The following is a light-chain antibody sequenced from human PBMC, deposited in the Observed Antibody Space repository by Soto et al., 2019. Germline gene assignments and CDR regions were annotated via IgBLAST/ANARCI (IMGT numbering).Light chain of an antibody. V-gene: IGKV3D-15*01. CDR1: QSVNSD. J-gene: IGKJ1*01. CDR3: QQYNNWPRT. Sequence: IVWTQSPGTLSLSPGESATLSCRASQSVNSDYLAWFQQKPGQAPRLLSYGASTRTTGIPDRFSGSESGTEFTLTISSLKSDDFEVYYCQQYNNWPRTFGQGTKVDIK. CDR2: GAS.